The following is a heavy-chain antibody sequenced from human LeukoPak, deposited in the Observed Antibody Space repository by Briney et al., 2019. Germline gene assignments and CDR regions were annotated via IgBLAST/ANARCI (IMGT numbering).Heavy chain of an antibody. CDR3: ARLGDSSGYYAFDY. CDR2: IYHSGST. V-gene: IGHV4-39*07. CDR1: GGSISSSSYY. Sequence: SETLSLTCTVSGGSISSSSYYWGWIRQPPGKGLEWIGSIYHSGSTYYNPSLKSRVTISVDKSKNHFSLKLSSVTAADTAVYYCARLGDSSGYYAFDYWGQGTLVTVSS. D-gene: IGHD3-22*01. J-gene: IGHJ4*02.